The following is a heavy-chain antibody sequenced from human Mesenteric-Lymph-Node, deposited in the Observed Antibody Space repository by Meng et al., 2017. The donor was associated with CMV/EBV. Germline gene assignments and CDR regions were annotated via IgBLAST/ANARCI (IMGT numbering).Heavy chain of an antibody. CDR1: GNSISTGYY. CDR3: ARTLLYCTTNKCYPDWFDP. Sequence: GSLRLSCTVSGNSISTGYYWGWIRQSPGKGLEWIGSIYHSGSTYYNPSLKSRATISVDPSKNQFSLKLRSVTAADTAVYHCARTLLYCTTNKCYPDWFDPWGQGTLVTVSS. D-gene: IGHD2-8*01. V-gene: IGHV4-38-2*02. CDR2: IYHSGST. J-gene: IGHJ5*02.